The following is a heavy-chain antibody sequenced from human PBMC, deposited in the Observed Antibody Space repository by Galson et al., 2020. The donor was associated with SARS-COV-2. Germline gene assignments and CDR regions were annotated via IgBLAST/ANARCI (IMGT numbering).Heavy chain of an antibody. D-gene: IGHD2-2*01. J-gene: IGHJ4*02. CDR2: ISNSGSTI. Sequence: GGSLRLSCAASGFTFSSYEMNWVRQAPGTGLEWVSYISNSGSTIYYADSVTGRFTISSDHAKNSLYLQMNSLRAEDTAVYYCAKDAPGYCSSTSCYFFDPNYFDYWGQGTLVTVSS. CDR3: AKDAPGYCSSTSCYFFDPNYFDY. CDR1: GFTFSSYE. V-gene: IGHV3-48*03.